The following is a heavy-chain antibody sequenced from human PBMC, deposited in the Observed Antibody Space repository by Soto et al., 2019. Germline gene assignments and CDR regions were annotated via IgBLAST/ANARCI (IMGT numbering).Heavy chain of an antibody. CDR2: IYSSGST. J-gene: IGHJ6*02. D-gene: IGHD1-26*01. CDR1: GGSISNYY. V-gene: IGHV4-59*01. Sequence: SETLSLTCTVSGGSISNYYWNWIRQSPGKGLEWIGYIYSSGSTHYNPSLQNRVTISIDTSKNQVSLNVNSVTAADTAVYYCARAGVGATPYYYYGMDVWGQGTTVTVSS. CDR3: ARAGVGATPYYYYGMDV.